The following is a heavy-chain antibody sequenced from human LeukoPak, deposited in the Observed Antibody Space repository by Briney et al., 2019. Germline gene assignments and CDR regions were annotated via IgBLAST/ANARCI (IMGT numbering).Heavy chain of an antibody. Sequence: ASVKVSCKASGYTFTSYDINWVRQATGQGLEWMGWMNPNSGNTGYAQKFQGRVTMTRNTSISTAYMELSSLRSEDTAVYYCAISRYYDFWSGTHYYYGMDFWGQGTTVTVSS. CDR3: AISRYYDFWSGTHYYYGMDF. V-gene: IGHV1-8*01. J-gene: IGHJ6*02. D-gene: IGHD3-3*01. CDR2: MNPNSGNT. CDR1: GYTFTSYD.